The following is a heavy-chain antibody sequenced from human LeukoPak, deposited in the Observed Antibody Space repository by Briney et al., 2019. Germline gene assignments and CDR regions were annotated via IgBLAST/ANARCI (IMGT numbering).Heavy chain of an antibody. D-gene: IGHD4-11*01. CDR2: ISSSSSTI. CDR1: GFTFSSYS. V-gene: IGHV3-48*02. Sequence: RPGGSLRLSCAASGFTFSSYSMHWVRQAPGKGLEWVSYISSSSSTIYYADSVRGRFTISRDNAKNSLYLQMNSLRYEDTAVYYCAREDYTSPFDSWGQGTLVTVSS. CDR3: AREDYTSPFDS. J-gene: IGHJ4*02.